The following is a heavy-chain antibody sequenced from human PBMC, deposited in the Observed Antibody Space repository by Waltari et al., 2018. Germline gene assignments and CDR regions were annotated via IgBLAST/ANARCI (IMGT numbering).Heavy chain of an antibody. CDR2: NNPNSVVT. D-gene: IGHD4-17*01. CDR3: ALTYGHYSAPFDC. V-gene: IGHV1-2*04. CDR1: GYTFNGYY. J-gene: IGHJ4*02. Sequence: QVQLVQSGTEVKKPGASVKVSCKASGYTFNGYYMHWVRQAPGQGLEWMRMNNPNSVVTHYAQKFQGWVTMTRDTSMTTTYMELRRLTAGDTAIYYCALTYGHYSAPFDCWGQGTLATVSS.